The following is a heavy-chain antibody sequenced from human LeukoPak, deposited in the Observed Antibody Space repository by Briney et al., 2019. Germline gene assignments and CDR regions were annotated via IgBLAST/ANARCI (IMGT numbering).Heavy chain of an antibody. D-gene: IGHD6-13*01. J-gene: IGHJ5*02. V-gene: IGHV3-23*01. Sequence: GGSLRLSCAASGFTFSSYAMSWVRQAPGKGLEWVSAISGSGGSTYYADSVKGRFTISRDNSKNTLYPQMNSLRAEDTAVYYCAKEPSSSWYDRNWFDPWGQGTLVTVSS. CDR3: AKEPSSSWYDRNWFDP. CDR2: ISGSGGST. CDR1: GFTFSSYA.